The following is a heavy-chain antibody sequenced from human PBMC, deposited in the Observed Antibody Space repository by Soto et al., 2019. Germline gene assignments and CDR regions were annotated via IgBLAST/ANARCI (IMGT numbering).Heavy chain of an antibody. V-gene: IGHV2-5*02. CDR1: GFSLITTGSG. CDR2: IFWDDDK. Sequence: QITLKESGPTLVEPTQTLTLTCTFSGFSLITTGSGVAWIRRPPGKALEWLAIIFWDDDKRYSPSLKSRLTIPKDTSKDQVVLTMTNMDPVDTGTYLCFHLMAAVTTFGMDVWGQGTAVPVSS. D-gene: IGHD4-17*01. CDR3: FHLMAAVTTFGMDV. J-gene: IGHJ6*02.